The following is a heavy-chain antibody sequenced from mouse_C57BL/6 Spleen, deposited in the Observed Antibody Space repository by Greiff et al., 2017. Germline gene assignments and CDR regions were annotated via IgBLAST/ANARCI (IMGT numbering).Heavy chain of an antibody. Sequence: EVKVVESGGGLVKPGGSLKLSCAASGFTFSDYGMHWVRQAPEKGLEWVAYISSGSSTIYYADTVKGRFTISRDNAKNTLFLQMTSLRSEDTAMYYWAREDEGGAMDYWGQGTSVTVSS. CDR2: ISSGSSTI. J-gene: IGHJ4*01. V-gene: IGHV5-17*01. CDR1: GFTFSDYG. CDR3: AREDEGGAMDY.